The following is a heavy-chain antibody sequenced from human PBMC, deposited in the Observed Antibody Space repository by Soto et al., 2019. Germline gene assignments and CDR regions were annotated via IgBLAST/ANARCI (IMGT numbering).Heavy chain of an antibody. Sequence: SETLSLTCTVSGGSISSSSYYWGWIRQPPGKGLEWIGSIYYSGSTYYNPSLKSRVTISVDTSKNQFSLKLSSVTAADTAVYYCARQRYSSSSKAVGDYYYYYMDVWGKGTTVTVSS. CDR1: GGSISSSSYY. V-gene: IGHV4-39*01. D-gene: IGHD6-6*01. CDR3: ARQRYSSSSKAVGDYYYYYMDV. J-gene: IGHJ6*03. CDR2: IYYSGST.